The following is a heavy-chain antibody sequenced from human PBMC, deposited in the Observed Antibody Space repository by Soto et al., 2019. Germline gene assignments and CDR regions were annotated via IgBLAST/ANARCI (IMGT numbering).Heavy chain of an antibody. CDR1: GFTFSSYA. Sequence: GGSLRLSCAASGFTFSSYAMHWVRQAPGKGLEWVAVISYDGSNKYYADSVKGRFTISRDNSKSTLYLQMNSLRAEDTAVYYCARDGINYDILTGYRSLDYWGQGTLVTVSS. J-gene: IGHJ4*02. D-gene: IGHD3-9*01. CDR2: ISYDGSNK. CDR3: ARDGINYDILTGYRSLDY. V-gene: IGHV3-30-3*01.